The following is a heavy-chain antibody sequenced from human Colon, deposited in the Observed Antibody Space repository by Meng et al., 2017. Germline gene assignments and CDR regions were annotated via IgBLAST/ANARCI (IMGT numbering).Heavy chain of an antibody. CDR1: GFSVNGNY. Sequence: GESLKISCAVSGFSVNGNYMSWVRQAPGKGLEWIAFIYSRGTKDYAASVQGRFTISRGNSENMLYLQMHSLTPEDTAVYYCARGHTSGWYLFAFDIWGQGSMVTVSS. D-gene: IGHD6-19*01. V-gene: IGHV3-53*05. J-gene: IGHJ3*02. CDR2: IYSRGTK. CDR3: ARGHTSGWYLFAFDI.